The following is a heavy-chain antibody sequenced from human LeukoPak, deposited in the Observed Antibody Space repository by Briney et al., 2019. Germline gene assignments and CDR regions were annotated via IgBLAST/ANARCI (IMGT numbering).Heavy chain of an antibody. J-gene: IGHJ5*02. D-gene: IGHD6-19*01. Sequence: SETLSLTCAVYGGSFSGYYWSWIRQPPGKGLEWTGEINHSGSTNYNPSLKSRVTISVDTSKNQFSLKLSSVTAADTAVYYCARDRQAVAGTGNWFDPWGQGTLVTVSS. CDR1: GGSFSGYY. CDR3: ARDRQAVAGTGNWFDP. CDR2: INHSGST. V-gene: IGHV4-34*01.